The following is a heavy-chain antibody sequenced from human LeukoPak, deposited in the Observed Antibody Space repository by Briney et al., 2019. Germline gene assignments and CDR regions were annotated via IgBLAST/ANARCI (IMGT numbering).Heavy chain of an antibody. CDR3: AKYYYEGTGASPLDY. D-gene: IGHD3-22*01. J-gene: IGHJ4*02. CDR2: IRNDGSAK. CDR1: GFSFSSYG. Sequence: GGSLRLSCVASGFSFSSYGMHWVRQAPGEGLQWVSFIRNDGSAKYYADSVKGRFTISRDSSKSTLYLQINSLRLEDTAIYYCAKYYYEGTGASPLDYWGQGTLVTVSS. V-gene: IGHV3-30*02.